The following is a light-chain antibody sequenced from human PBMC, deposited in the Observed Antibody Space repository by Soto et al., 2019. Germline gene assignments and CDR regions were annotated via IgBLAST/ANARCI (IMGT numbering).Light chain of an antibody. J-gene: IGKJ2*01. CDR3: QQYNSYPYT. CDR1: QSISSW. Sequence: DIQMTQSPSTLSASVGDRVTITCRASQSISSWLAWYQQKPGKAPKLLIYKASNLESGVPSRFSGSGSGTEFTLTSSSLQPDDFATYYCQQYNSYPYTFGQGTKLEIK. CDR2: KAS. V-gene: IGKV1-5*03.